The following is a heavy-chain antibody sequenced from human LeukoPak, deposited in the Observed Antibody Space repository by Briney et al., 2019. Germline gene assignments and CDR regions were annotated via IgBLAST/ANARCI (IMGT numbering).Heavy chain of an antibody. Sequence: PGGSLRLSCAASGFTFNSYAMSWVRQAPWERLQWVSGISDSGGNTYYADSVRGRFTISRDNSKNTLYLQMNSLRAEDTAVYYCARHRSSWLIDYWGQGTLFTVSS. CDR1: GFTFNSYA. CDR3: ARHRSSWLIDY. V-gene: IGHV3-23*01. J-gene: IGHJ4*02. CDR2: ISDSGGNT. D-gene: IGHD6-6*01.